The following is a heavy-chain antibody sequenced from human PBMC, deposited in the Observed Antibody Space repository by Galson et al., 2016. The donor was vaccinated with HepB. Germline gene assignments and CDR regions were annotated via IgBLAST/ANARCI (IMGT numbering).Heavy chain of an antibody. CDR2: IYYKGNT. CDR1: GGSISPYC. V-gene: IGHV4-59*01. D-gene: IGHD4-17*01. Sequence: EPLSLTCSVSGGSISPYCWSWIRQPPGKGLEWIGYIYYKGNTDYNPSLRGRVTMSVDTSKNHFSLKLTSVTAADTAIYYCARSNFGDYIHYWGQGALVTVSS. J-gene: IGHJ4*02. CDR3: ARSNFGDYIHY.